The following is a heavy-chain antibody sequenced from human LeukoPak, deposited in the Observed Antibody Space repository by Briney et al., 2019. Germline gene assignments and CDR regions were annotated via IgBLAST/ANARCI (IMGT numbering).Heavy chain of an antibody. CDR2: INPSGGST. CDR1: GYTFTSYY. V-gene: IGHV1-46*01. Sequence: ASVKVSCKASGYTFTSYYMHWVRQAPGQGLEWMGIINPSGGSTSYAQKFQGRVTTTRDTSTSTVYMELSSLRSGDTAVYYCARWTYSSGLMDYWGQGTLVTVSS. D-gene: IGHD3-22*01. CDR3: ARWTYSSGLMDY. J-gene: IGHJ4*02.